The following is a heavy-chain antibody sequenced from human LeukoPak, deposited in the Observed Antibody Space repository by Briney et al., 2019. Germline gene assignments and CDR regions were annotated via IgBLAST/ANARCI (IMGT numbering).Heavy chain of an antibody. D-gene: IGHD1-20*01. CDR1: GYSFSDYW. Sequence: GESLKISCKASGYSFSDYWIGWVRHMPGKGLEWMTIIYPGDSETRYSPSLQGQVTISADKSINTVYLQWNSLKASDTAMYYCARIPFGGYNFDAFDIWGQGTMVTVSS. J-gene: IGHJ3*02. CDR3: ARIPFGGYNFDAFDI. CDR2: IYPGDSET. V-gene: IGHV5-51*01.